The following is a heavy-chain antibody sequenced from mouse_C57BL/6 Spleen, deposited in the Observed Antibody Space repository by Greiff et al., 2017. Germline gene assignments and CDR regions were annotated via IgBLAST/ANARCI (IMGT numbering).Heavy chain of an antibody. V-gene: IGHV2-5*01. CDR1: GFSLTSYG. J-gene: IGHJ4*01. CDR2: IWRGGST. Sequence: QVQLQQSGPGLVQPSQSLSITCTVSGFSLTSYGVHWVRQSPGKGLEWLGVIWRGGSTDYNAAFMSRLSITKDNSKSQVFFKMNSLQADDTAIYYCAKSYDYDASYAMDYWGQGTSVTVSS. CDR3: AKSYDYDASYAMDY. D-gene: IGHD2-4*01.